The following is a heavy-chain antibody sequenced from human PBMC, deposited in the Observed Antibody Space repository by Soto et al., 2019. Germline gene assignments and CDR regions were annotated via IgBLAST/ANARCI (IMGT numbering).Heavy chain of an antibody. CDR1: GFTVSSNY. D-gene: IGHD3-22*01. V-gene: IGHV3-53*04. CDR2: IYSGGST. J-gene: IGHJ2*01. CDR3: TRDYDSRNNWYFDL. Sequence: EVQLVESGGGLVQPGGSLRLSCAASGFTVSSNYMSWVRQAPGKGLEWVSVIYSGGSTYYADSVKGRFTISRHNSKNTLYLQMNSLRAEDTALYYCTRDYDSRNNWYFDLWGRGTLVTVSS.